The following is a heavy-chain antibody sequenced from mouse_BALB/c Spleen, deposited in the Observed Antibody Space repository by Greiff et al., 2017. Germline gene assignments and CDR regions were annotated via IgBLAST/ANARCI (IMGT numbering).Heavy chain of an antibody. CDR3: AREVVHWYFDV. D-gene: IGHD1-1*02. CDR2: IYPGDGDT. J-gene: IGHJ1*01. Sequence: VQLQQSGPELVKPGASVKISCKASGYAFSSSWMNWVKQRPGQGLEWIGRIYPGDGDTNYNGKFKGKATLTADKSSSTAYMQLSSLTSVDSAVYFCAREVVHWYFDVWGAGTTVTVSS. CDR1: GYAFSSSW. V-gene: IGHV1-82*01.